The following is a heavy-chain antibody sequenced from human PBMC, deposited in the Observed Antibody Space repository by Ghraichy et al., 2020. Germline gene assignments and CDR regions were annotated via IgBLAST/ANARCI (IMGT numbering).Heavy chain of an antibody. J-gene: IGHJ6*03. CDR2: TYYRSKWYN. CDR1: GDSVSSNSAS. D-gene: IGHD5/OR15-5a*01. CDR3: SSGTSTYIDV. Sequence: TLSLTCAISGDSVSSNSASWNWIRQSPSRGLEWLGRTYYRSKWYNDYAASLQGRIIINPDTTKNHFSLQRNSVPTEDTAVYYCSSGTSTYIDVWAKGTTVTVSS. V-gene: IGHV6-1*01.